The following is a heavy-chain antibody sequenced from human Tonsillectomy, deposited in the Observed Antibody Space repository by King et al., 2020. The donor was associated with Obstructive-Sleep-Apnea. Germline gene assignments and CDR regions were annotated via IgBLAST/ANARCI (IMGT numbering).Heavy chain of an antibody. V-gene: IGHV4-39*07. Sequence: QLQESGPGLVKPSETLSLTCPVSGGSISSSHFYWGWIRQPPGKGLDWIGSIYYIGSTYYNPSLKSRVTISLDTSKNQFSLKLSSVTAADTAVYYCARGPALRYFGVGGQGTLVTVSS. CDR1: GGSISSSHFY. D-gene: IGHD3-9*01. CDR3: ARGPALRYFGV. J-gene: IGHJ4*02. CDR2: IYYIGST.